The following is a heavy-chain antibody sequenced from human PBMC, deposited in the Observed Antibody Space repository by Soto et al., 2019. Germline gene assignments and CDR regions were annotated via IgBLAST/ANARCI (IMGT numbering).Heavy chain of an antibody. V-gene: IGHV3-72*01. CDR2: TKNKANSYTT. D-gene: IGHD3-16*01. J-gene: IGHJ4*02. CDR1: GFTFSDRY. Sequence: PSETLSLSCAASGFTFSDRYMDWVRQAPGKGLEWVGRTKNKANSYTTEYAASVKGRFTTSRDYSRDSVYLQMNSLKTDDTAVYYCTIEGAYPGPDFDYWGQGTLVTVSS. CDR3: TIEGAYPGPDFDY.